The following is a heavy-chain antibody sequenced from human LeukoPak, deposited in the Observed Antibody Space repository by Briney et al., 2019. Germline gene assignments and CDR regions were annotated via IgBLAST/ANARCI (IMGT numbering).Heavy chain of an antibody. J-gene: IGHJ4*02. CDR3: ARGYYDFWSGRDDY. D-gene: IGHD3-3*01. CDR2: IYYSGST. Sequence: SETLSLTCTVSGGSISSSSYYWGWIRQPPGKGLEWIGSIYYSGSTYYNPSLKSRVTISVDTSKNQFSPKLSSVTAADTAVYYCARGYYDFWSGRDDYWGQGTLVTVSS. V-gene: IGHV4-39*01. CDR1: GGSISSSSYY.